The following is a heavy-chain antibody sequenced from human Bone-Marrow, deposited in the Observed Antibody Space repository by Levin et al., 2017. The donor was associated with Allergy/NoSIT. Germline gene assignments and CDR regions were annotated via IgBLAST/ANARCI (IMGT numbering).Heavy chain of an antibody. J-gene: IGHJ4*02. CDR3: ARVYNWNFGY. CDR2: ISGDESRT. Sequence: HGESLKISCAASGFTFSSHWMHWVRQAPGKGLEWVSRISGDESRTNYADSVKGRFTISRDNAKNTLYLQMNSLRAEDTAVYYCARVYNWNFGYWGQGTLVTVSS. CDR1: GFTFSSHW. D-gene: IGHD1-7*01. V-gene: IGHV3-74*01.